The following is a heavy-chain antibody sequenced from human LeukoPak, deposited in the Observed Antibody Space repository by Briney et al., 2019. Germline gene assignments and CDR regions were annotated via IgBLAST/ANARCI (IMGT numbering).Heavy chain of an antibody. CDR2: INHSGST. CDR3: ARGPRWELLRPFDY. CDR1: GGSFSGYY. V-gene: IGHV4-34*01. D-gene: IGHD1-26*01. J-gene: IGHJ4*02. Sequence: SETLSLTCGVYGGSFSGYYWSWIRQPPGKGLEWIGEINHSGSTNYNPSLKSRVTISVDTSKNQFSLKLSSVTAADTAVYYCARGPRWELLRPFDYWGQGTLVTVSS.